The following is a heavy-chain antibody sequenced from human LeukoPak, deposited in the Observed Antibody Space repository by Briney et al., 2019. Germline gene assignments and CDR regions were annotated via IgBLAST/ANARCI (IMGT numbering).Heavy chain of an antibody. CDR2: ISAYNGNT. CDR1: GYTFTSYG. CDR3: ARDSRYYYGSGSYLMFDY. Sequence: ASVKVSCKASGYTFTSYGISWVRQAPGQGLEWMGWISAYNGNTNYAQKLQGRVTMTTDTSTSTAYMELRSLRSGDTAVYYCARDSRYYYGSGSYLMFDYWGQGTLVTVSS. D-gene: IGHD3-10*01. J-gene: IGHJ4*02. V-gene: IGHV1-18*01.